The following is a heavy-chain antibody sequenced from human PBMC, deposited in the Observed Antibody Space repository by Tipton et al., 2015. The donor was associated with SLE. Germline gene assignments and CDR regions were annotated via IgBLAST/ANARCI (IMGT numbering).Heavy chain of an antibody. V-gene: IGHV4-59*01. CDR2: IYYSGST. J-gene: IGHJ4*02. Sequence: TLSLTCSVSSYSIYNGFYWGWIRQSPGKGLEWIGYIYYSGSTNYNPSLKSRVTISVDTSKNQFSLKLSSVTAADTAVYYCARGYRYFDWLSSYYFDYWGQGTLVTVSS. CDR3: ARGYRYFDWLSSYYFDY. CDR1: SYSIYNGFY. D-gene: IGHD3-9*01.